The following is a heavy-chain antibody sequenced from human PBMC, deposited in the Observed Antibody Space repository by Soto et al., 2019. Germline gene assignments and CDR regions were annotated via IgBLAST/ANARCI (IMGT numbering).Heavy chain of an antibody. CDR3: ARGDSSSWCPFDY. V-gene: IGHV1-69*13. CDR2: IIPIFGTA. Sequence: SVKVSCKASGGTFSSYAISWVRQAPGQGLEWMGGIIPIFGTANYAQKFQGRVTITADESTSTAYMELSSLRSGDTAVYYCARGDSSSWCPFDYWGQGTLVTVSS. D-gene: IGHD6-13*01. J-gene: IGHJ4*02. CDR1: GGTFSSYA.